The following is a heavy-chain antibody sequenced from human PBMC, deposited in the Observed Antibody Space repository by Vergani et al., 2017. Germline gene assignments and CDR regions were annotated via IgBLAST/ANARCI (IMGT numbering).Heavy chain of an antibody. CDR3: ARDSRALFVATIMDY. D-gene: IGHD5-12*01. Sequence: QVQLQESGPGLVKPSQTLSLTCTVSGGSISSGSYYWSWIRQPAGKGLEWIGRIYTSGSTNYNPSLKSRVTISVDTSKNSLYLQMNSLRAEDTAVYYCARDSRALFVATIMDYWGQGTLVTVSS. V-gene: IGHV4-61*02. CDR1: GGSISSGSYY. J-gene: IGHJ4*02. CDR2: IYTSGST.